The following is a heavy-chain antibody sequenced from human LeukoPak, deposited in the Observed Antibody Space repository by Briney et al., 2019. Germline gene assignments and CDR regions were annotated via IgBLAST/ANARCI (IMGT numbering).Heavy chain of an antibody. Sequence: ASVKVSCKASGYTFTSYGISWVRQAPGQGLEWMGWISAYNGNTNYAQKLQGRVTMTTDTSTSTAYMELRSLRSDDTAVYYCARDWGVDYDSSGSTDYWGQGTLVTVSS. V-gene: IGHV1-18*01. CDR3: ARDWGVDYDSSGSTDY. CDR1: GYTFTSYG. D-gene: IGHD3-22*01. CDR2: ISAYNGNT. J-gene: IGHJ4*02.